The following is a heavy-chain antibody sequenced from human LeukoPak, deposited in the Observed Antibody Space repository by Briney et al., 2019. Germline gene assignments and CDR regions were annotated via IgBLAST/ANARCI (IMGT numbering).Heavy chain of an antibody. CDR3: ATAIATDGAAEY. D-gene: IGHD6-6*01. CDR1: GYTLTELS. CDR2: FDPEDGDT. J-gene: IGHJ4*02. V-gene: IGHV1-24*01. Sequence: ASVKVSCKVSGYTLTELSMHWVRQAPGKGLEWMGSFDPEDGDTIYAQKFQGRVTMTEDTSTDTAYMELSSLRSEDTAVYYCATAIATDGAAEYWGQGSLVTVSS.